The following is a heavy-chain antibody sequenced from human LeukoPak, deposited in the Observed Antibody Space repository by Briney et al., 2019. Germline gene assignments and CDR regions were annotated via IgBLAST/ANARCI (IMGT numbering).Heavy chain of an antibody. D-gene: IGHD5-24*01. CDR1: GGSISSYY. Sequence: LSDTLSLTCTVSGGSISSYYWSGIRQPPGKGLEWIGYIYYSGSTNYNPTLKSRVTISVHTSKTQFSLKLSSVTAAVTAVYYCARADGYKALNAFDIWGQGTMVTVSS. V-gene: IGHV4-59*01. CDR3: ARADGYKALNAFDI. CDR2: IYYSGST. J-gene: IGHJ3*02.